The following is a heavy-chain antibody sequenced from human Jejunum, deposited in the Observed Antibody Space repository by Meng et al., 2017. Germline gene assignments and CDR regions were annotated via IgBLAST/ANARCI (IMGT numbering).Heavy chain of an antibody. J-gene: IGHJ4*02. Sequence: ASVKVSCKAPGYAFTKYFIHWVRQAPGQGLEWMGMISPSDGSTIYAQKFQGRVTMTSDSSTSTVYIELSSLRSEDSAVYSCAKDMVRGVITSHYDHWGQGTLVTVSS. CDR1: GYAFTKYF. CDR2: ISPSDGST. CDR3: AKDMVRGVITSHYDH. V-gene: IGHV1-46*01. D-gene: IGHD3-10*01.